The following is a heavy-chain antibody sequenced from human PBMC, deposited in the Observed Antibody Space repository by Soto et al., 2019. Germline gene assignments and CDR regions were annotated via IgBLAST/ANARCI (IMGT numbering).Heavy chain of an antibody. J-gene: IGHJ5*02. D-gene: IGHD3-3*01. CDR1: GFTFNNYI. CDR2: IAGSFGTT. Sequence: GGSLRLSCAASGFTFNNYIMSWVRQAPGKGLEWVSTIAGSFGTTAYADSVKGRFTISRDNSQNTLFLQMNSLRAEDTAVYYCAKAEYDFWSGYLPGWFDPWGQGTLVTVSS. CDR3: AKAEYDFWSGYLPGWFDP. V-gene: IGHV3-23*01.